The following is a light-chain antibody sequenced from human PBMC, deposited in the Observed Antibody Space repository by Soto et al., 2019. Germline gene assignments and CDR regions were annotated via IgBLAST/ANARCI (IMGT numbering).Light chain of an antibody. Sequence: QSVLTQPASVSGYPGQSITISCTGTSSDVGGYDYVSWYQHHPGKAPKLMIYDVGNRPSGVSNRFSGSKSGNTASLTISGLQAEDEADYYCSSYTSSSLYVFGTVTKVTVL. CDR3: SSYTSSSLYV. CDR2: DVG. CDR1: SSDVGGYDY. V-gene: IGLV2-14*03. J-gene: IGLJ1*01.